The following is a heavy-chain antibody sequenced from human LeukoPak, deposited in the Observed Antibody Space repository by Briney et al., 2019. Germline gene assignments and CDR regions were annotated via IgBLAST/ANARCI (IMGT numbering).Heavy chain of an antibody. Sequence: LSVTCTVSGGSISSYYWSWVRQAPGKGREWVAVISYDGRNKYYADSVKGRVTISRDNSKNPLYLQMNSLRAEDTAVYYCAREREMATLFDSFDYWGQGTLVTVSS. CDR1: GGSISSYY. D-gene: IGHD5-24*01. V-gene: IGHV3-30*03. CDR2: ISYDGRNK. J-gene: IGHJ4*02. CDR3: AREREMATLFDSFDY.